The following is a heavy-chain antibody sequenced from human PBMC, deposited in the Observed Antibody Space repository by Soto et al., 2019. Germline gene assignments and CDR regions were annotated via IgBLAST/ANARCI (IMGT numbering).Heavy chain of an antibody. CDR3: ARDSSSWYATISGFDP. Sequence: SETLSLTCSFSSDSGTNHYSTWIRQSPETGLEWIGYIHYSGSPHYNPSLKSRVTISVDTSKNQFSLKLSPVTAADTAVYYSARDSSSWYATISGFDPWGQGTLVTVSS. CDR1: SDSGTNHY. CDR2: IHYSGSP. J-gene: IGHJ5*02. D-gene: IGHD6-13*01. V-gene: IGHV4-59*02.